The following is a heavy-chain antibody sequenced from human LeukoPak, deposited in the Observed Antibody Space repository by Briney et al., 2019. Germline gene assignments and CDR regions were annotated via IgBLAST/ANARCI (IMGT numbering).Heavy chain of an antibody. J-gene: IGHJ4*02. D-gene: IGHD5-18*01. V-gene: IGHV3-66*01. CDR2: IYSGGST. CDR3: ARGGTAMVTRMTFFDY. Sequence: GGSLRLSCAASGFTVSSNYMSWVRQAPGKGLEWVSVIYSGGSTYYADSVKGRFTISRDNSKNTLYLQMNSLRAEDTAVYYCARGGTAMVTRMTFFDYWGQGTLVTVSS. CDR1: GFTVSSNY.